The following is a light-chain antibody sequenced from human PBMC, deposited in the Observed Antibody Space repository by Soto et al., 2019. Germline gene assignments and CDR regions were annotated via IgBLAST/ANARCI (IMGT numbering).Light chain of an antibody. CDR3: SSYTDSSNYV. J-gene: IGLJ1*01. Sequence: QPVLTPPASVTGSPGQSITISCTGTSSDLAIYNYVSWYQQQPGKAPKLIIYQATNRPSVVSNRFSGSRSGNTASLTISGLQAEDEADYYCSSYTDSSNYVFGTGTKVTV. V-gene: IGLV2-14*01. CDR2: QAT. CDR1: SSDLAIYNY.